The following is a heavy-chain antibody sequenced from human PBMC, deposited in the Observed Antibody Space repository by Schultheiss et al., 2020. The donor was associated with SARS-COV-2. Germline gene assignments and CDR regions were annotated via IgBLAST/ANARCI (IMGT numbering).Heavy chain of an antibody. CDR3: VRDEFDY. V-gene: IGHV3-74*01. Sequence: GESLKISCAASGFTFGTYNMHWVRQAPGKGLVWVSRINSDGSSTSYADSVKGRFTMSRDNAKNTLYLQMNSLTVEDTAVYYCVRDEFDYWGQGTLVTVSS. CDR1: GFTFGTYN. CDR2: INSDGSST. J-gene: IGHJ4*02.